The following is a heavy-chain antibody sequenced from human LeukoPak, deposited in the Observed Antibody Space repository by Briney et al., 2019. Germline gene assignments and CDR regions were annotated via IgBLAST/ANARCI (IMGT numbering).Heavy chain of an antibody. J-gene: IGHJ3*02. CDR1: GGSISSYY. Sequence: PSETLSLTCTVSGGSISSYYWSWIRQPPGKGLEWIGYIYYSGSTNYNPSLKSRVTISVDTSKNQFSLKLSSVTAADTAVYYCARTYYYDSSGYSFEEDAFDIWGQGTMVTVSS. CDR2: IYYSGST. CDR3: ARTYYYDSSGYSFEEDAFDI. D-gene: IGHD3-22*01. V-gene: IGHV4-59*01.